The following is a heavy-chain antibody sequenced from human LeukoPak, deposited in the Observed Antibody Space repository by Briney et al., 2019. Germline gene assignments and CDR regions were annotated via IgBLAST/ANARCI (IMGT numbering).Heavy chain of an antibody. D-gene: IGHD3-10*01. Sequence: ASVKVSCKASGYTFTGYYMHWVRQAAGQGLDWMGWINPNSGGTNYAQKFQGWVTITRDTSISTAYMELSRLRSDDTAVYYCARGRRTPLLWFGDGEFDYWGQGTLVTVSS. J-gene: IGHJ4*02. V-gene: IGHV1-2*04. CDR2: INPNSGGT. CDR1: GYTFTGYY. CDR3: ARGRRTPLLWFGDGEFDY.